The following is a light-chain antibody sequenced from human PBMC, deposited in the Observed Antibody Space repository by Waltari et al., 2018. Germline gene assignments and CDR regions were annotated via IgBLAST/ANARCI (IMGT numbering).Light chain of an antibody. V-gene: IGKV1-9*01. CDR2: AAS. CDR3: QQPPGT. Sequence: DIQLTQSPSFLSASVGDRVTITCRASRDIRNYLAWYQQKSGKAPKLLIFAASTLQSGGPSRFSGSGSVTEFTLTISSLQPEDLATYYCQQPPGTFGGGTKVEIK. CDR1: RDIRNY. J-gene: IGKJ4*01.